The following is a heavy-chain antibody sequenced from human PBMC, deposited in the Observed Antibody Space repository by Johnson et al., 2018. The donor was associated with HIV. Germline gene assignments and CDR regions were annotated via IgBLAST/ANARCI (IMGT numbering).Heavy chain of an antibody. CDR3: AKDKVEEDDYDSSGYYRPHDALDI. J-gene: IGHJ3*02. CDR1: GFRFSTYA. D-gene: IGHD3-22*01. CDR2: ISDAGNNK. Sequence: QMQLVESGGGVVQPGRSLRLSCAASGFRFSTYALHWVRQTPGKGLAWVALISDAGNNKYYADSVKGRFTISRDNSKNTLYLQMNSLRVEDTAMYSCAKDKVEEDDYDSSGYYRPHDALDIWGQGTMVTVSS. V-gene: IGHV3-30-3*01.